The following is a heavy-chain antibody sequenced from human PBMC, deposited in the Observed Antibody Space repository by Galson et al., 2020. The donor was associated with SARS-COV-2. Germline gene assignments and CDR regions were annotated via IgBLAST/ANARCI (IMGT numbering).Heavy chain of an antibody. J-gene: IGHJ3*02. V-gene: IGHV2-5*02. CDR3: AHSTPYFDGLSTPRKGDAFDI. D-gene: IGHD3-9*01. CDR2: IYWDDDK. CDR1: GFSLSTSGVG. Sequence: SGPTLVKPTQTLTLTCTFSGFSLSTSGVGVGWLRQPPGKALEWLALIYWDDDKRYSPSLKSRLTITKDTSKNQVVLTMTNMDPVDTATYYCAHSTPYFDGLSTPRKGDAFDIWGQGTMVTVSS.